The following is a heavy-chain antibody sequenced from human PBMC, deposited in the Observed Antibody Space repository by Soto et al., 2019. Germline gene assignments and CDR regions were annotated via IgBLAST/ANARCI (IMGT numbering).Heavy chain of an antibody. Sequence: QVQLVQSGAEVKKPGASVKVSCKASGYTFTSYGVNWVRQAPGQGLEWKGWIRSYNNSTNYAQKLQGRVTMTTDTSTNTAYMELRSLRSDDTAVYYCARHGNGDDYWGQGTLVTVSS. D-gene: IGHD2-8*01. CDR3: ARHGNGDDY. J-gene: IGHJ4*02. V-gene: IGHV1-18*01. CDR1: GYTFTSYG. CDR2: IRSYNNST.